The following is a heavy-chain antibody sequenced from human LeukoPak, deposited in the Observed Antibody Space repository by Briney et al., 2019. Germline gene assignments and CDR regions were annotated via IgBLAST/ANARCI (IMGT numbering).Heavy chain of an antibody. V-gene: IGHV4-4*02. Sequence: PSETLSLTCAVPGGSVTSTNWWTWVRQPPGKGLEWIGEVHLDGRTNYNPSLTGRLTMSVDLYENHISLKLTSVTAADTAVYYCAREGGFYRPLDYSGQGTLVTVSS. J-gene: IGHJ4*02. CDR1: GGSVTSTNW. D-gene: IGHD3-3*01. CDR3: AREGGFYRPLDY. CDR2: VHLDGRT.